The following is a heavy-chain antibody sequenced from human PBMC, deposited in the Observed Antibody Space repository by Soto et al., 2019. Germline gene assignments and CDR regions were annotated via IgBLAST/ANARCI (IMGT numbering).Heavy chain of an antibody. CDR2: ISYDGSNK. V-gene: IGHV3-30-3*01. Sequence: QVQLVESGGGVVQPGRSLRLSCAASGFTFSSYAMHWVRQAPGKGLEWVAVISYDGSNKYYADSVKGRFTISRDNSKNTLYLQMNSLRAEDTAVYYCAREDSTGTTWGADAFDIWGQGTMVTVSS. D-gene: IGHD1-7*01. CDR1: GFTFSSYA. J-gene: IGHJ3*02. CDR3: AREDSTGTTWGADAFDI.